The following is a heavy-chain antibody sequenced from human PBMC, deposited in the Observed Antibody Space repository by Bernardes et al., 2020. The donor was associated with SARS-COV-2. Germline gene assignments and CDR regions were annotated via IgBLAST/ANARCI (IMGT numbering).Heavy chain of an antibody. CDR3: ARDESPLIPTALYYYYGMDV. D-gene: IGHD3-16*01. CDR2: IKQDGSEK. CDR1: GFTFSSYA. V-gene: IGHV3-7*01. Sequence: GGSLRLSCAASGFTFSSYAMSWVRQAPGKGLEWVANIKQDGSEKYYVDSVKGRFTISRDNAKNSLYLQMNSLRVEDTAVYYCARDESPLIPTALYYYYGMDVWGQGTTVTVSS. J-gene: IGHJ6*02.